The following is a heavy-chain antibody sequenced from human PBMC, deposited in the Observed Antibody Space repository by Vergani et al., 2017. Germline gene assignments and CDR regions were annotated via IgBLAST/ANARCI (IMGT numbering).Heavy chain of an antibody. CDR1: GYTFTSYY. Sequence: QVQLVQSGAEVKKPGASVKVSCKASGYTFTSYYMHWVRQAPGQGLEWMGGIIPIFGIANYAQKFQGRVTITADKSTSTAYMELSSLRSEDTAVYYCAREVGIAAASNYFDYWGQGTLVTVSS. CDR2: IIPIFGIA. D-gene: IGHD6-13*01. CDR3: AREVGIAAASNYFDY. J-gene: IGHJ4*02. V-gene: IGHV1-69*17.